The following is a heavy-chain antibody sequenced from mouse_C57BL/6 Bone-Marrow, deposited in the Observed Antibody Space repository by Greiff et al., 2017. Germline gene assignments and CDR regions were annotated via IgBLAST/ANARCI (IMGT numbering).Heavy chain of an antibody. V-gene: IGHV1-7*01. CDR1: GYTFTSYW. CDR3: ATRSYFDY. Sequence: QVQLQQSGAELAKPGASVKLSCKASGYTFTSYWMHWVKQRPGQGLEWIGYINPSSGYTKYNQKFKDKATLTAEKPSSTAYMQLSSLTYEDSAVYYCATRSYFDYWGQGTTLTVSS. J-gene: IGHJ2*01. CDR2: INPSSGYT.